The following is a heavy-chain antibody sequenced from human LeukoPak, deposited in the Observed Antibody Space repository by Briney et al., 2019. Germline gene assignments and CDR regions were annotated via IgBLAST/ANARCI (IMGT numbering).Heavy chain of an antibody. CDR2: ISSSSSYI. Sequence: PGGSLRLSCAASGFTFSSYSMNWVRQAPGKGLEWVSSISSSSSYIYYADSVKGRFTISRDNAKNSLYLQMNSLRAEDTAVYYCARDYYDILTGHSSMDYWGQGTLVTVSS. J-gene: IGHJ4*02. CDR3: ARDYYDILTGHSSMDY. V-gene: IGHV3-21*01. CDR1: GFTFSSYS. D-gene: IGHD3-9*01.